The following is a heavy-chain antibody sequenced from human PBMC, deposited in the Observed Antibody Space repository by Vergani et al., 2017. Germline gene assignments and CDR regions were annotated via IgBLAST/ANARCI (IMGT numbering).Heavy chain of an antibody. Sequence: EVQLVPSGAEVKTPGASLRISCKGSGYSFTSYWISWVRQMPGKGLEWMGRIDPSDSYTNYSPSFQGHVTISADKSISTAYLQWSILKASDTAMYYCARQFGMDHYYYYGMDVWGQGTTVTVSS. CDR3: ARQFGMDHYYYYGMDV. D-gene: IGHD1-14*01. V-gene: IGHV5-10-1*01. CDR1: GYSFTSYW. CDR2: IDPSDSYT. J-gene: IGHJ6*02.